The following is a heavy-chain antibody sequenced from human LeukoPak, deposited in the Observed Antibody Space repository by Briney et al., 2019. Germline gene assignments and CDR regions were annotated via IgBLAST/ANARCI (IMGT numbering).Heavy chain of an antibody. CDR3: ARLPAALGGSSDAFDI. CDR1: GGTFSSYA. D-gene: IGHD3-16*01. J-gene: IGHJ3*02. CDR2: IIPIFGTA. Sequence: ASVKVSCKASGGTFSSYAISWVRQAPGQGLEWMGGIIPIFGTANYAQKFQGRVTITTDESTSTAYMELSSLRSEDTAVYYCARLPAALGGSSDAFDIWGQGTMVTVSS. V-gene: IGHV1-69*05.